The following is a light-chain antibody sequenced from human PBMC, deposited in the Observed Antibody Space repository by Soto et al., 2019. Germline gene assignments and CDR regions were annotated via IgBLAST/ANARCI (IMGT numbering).Light chain of an antibody. CDR2: GAS. V-gene: IGKV3-15*01. Sequence: EILMTQSPATLSVSPGARATLSWGASQSVSSNLAWYQQKPGQAPRLLIYGASTRATGIPARFSGSGSGTEFTLTISSLKSEDFAVYYCQQYNNWHTWTFGHGTKVDIK. J-gene: IGKJ1*01. CDR3: QQYNNWHTWT. CDR1: QSVSSN.